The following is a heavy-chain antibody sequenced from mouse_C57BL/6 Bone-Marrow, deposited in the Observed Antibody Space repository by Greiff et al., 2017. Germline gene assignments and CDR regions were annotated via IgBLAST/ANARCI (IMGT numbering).Heavy chain of an antibody. V-gene: IGHV1-22*01. D-gene: IGHD2-4*01. Sequence: VQLQQSGPELVKPGASVKMSCKASGYTFTDYNMHWVKQSHGKSLEWIGYINPNNGGTSYNQKFKGKATLTVNKSSSTAYMELRSLTSEDSAVYHCARTPMITTLFDYWGQGTPLTVSS. CDR3: ARTPMITTLFDY. J-gene: IGHJ2*01. CDR1: GYTFTDYN. CDR2: INPNNGGT.